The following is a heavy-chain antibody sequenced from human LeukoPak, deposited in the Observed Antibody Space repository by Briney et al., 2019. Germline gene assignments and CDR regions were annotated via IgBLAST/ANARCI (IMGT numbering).Heavy chain of an antibody. Sequence: PGGSLRLSCAASGFTFNKAWMSWVRLAPGKGLEWVGRIKNEGDGGTTDYAAPVKGRFTVSRDDSKSTLYLQMNSLKTEDTAVYYCTTSGTPFEYWGQGTLVTVSS. CDR1: GFTFNKAW. J-gene: IGHJ4*02. CDR3: TTSGTPFEY. D-gene: IGHD3-10*01. V-gene: IGHV3-15*01. CDR2: IKNEGDGGTT.